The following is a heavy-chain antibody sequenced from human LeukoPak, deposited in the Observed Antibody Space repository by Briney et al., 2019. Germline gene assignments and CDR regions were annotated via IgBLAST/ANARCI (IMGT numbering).Heavy chain of an antibody. CDR3: ARESVVTSLDY. D-gene: IGHD3-22*01. Sequence: SPGGSLRLSCAASGFTFSTYSMNWVRQAPGKGLEWVSSISGSSSYIYYADSVKGRFTISRDNSKNTLYLQMNSLRAEDTAVYYCARESVVTSLDYWGQGTLVTVSS. CDR1: GFTFSTYS. V-gene: IGHV3-21*01. CDR2: ISGSSSYI. J-gene: IGHJ4*02.